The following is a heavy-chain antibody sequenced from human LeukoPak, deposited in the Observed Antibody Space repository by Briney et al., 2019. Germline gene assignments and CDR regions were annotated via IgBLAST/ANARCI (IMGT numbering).Heavy chain of an antibody. CDR2: IYPGDSDT. Sequence: GESLKISCKGSGYTFTNYWIGWVRQMPGKGLEWMGIIYPGDSDTRYSPSFQGQVTISADKSISTAYLQWSSLKASENAMYYCARGSRIAAADYWGQGTLVTVSS. CDR1: GYTFTNYW. CDR3: ARGSRIAAADY. J-gene: IGHJ4*02. V-gene: IGHV5-51*01. D-gene: IGHD6-13*01.